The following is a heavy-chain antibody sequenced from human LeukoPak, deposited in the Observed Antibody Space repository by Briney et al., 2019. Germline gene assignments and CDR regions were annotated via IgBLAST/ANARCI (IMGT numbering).Heavy chain of an antibody. CDR2: IYPGDSDT. V-gene: IGHV5-51*01. CDR1: GHSFTNYW. Sequence: GESLKISCKGSGHSFTNYWIAWVRQMPGKGLEWMGIIYPGDSDTRYSPSFQGQVTISADKSISTAYLQWSSLKASDTAMYYCARHRNSWNLIYYYGMDVWGQGTTVTVSS. D-gene: IGHD1-1*01. J-gene: IGHJ6*02. CDR3: ARHRNSWNLIYYYGMDV.